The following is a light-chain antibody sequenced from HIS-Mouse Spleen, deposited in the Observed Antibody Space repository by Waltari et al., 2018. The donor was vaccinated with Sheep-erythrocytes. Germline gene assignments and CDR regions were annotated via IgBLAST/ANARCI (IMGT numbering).Light chain of an antibody. J-gene: IGLJ1*01. CDR2: DVS. V-gene: IGLV2-11*01. Sequence: QSALTQPRSVSGSPGQSVPISCPGTSSDVGGYNYVSWYQQHPGNAPKLMIYDVSKRPSGVPDRFSGSKSGNTASLTISGLQAEDEADYYCCSYAGSYNHVFATGTKVTVL. CDR1: SSDVGGYNY. CDR3: CSYAGSYNHV.